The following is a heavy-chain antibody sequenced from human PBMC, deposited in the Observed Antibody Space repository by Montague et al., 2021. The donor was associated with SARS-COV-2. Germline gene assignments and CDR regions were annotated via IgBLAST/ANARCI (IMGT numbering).Heavy chain of an antibody. CDR3: ARKMDSSFDV. CDR1: GASLSSDSLS. CDR2: TYYRSKWYN. D-gene: IGHD2-2*03. Sequence: VSPGASLSSDSLSWHWISQSPSRGLEWLASTYYRSKWYNDSAPSVSGRATVKPDTSRNQFSLHLDSVTPEDTALYFCARKMDSSFDVWGKGTMVIVPS. J-gene: IGHJ3*01. V-gene: IGHV6-1*01.